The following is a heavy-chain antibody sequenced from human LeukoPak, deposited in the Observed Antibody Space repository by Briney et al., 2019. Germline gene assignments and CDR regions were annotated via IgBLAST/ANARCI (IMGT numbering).Heavy chain of an antibody. CDR3: TTGRVPKWYYFDY. Sequence: PGGSLRLSCAASGFTFRSYWMSWVRQTPEKGLEWVGRIKSKTDGGTTGYAAPVKGRFTISRDDSKNTLYLQMNSLKTEDTAVYYCTTGRVPKWYYFDYWGQGTLVTVSS. CDR2: IKSKTDGGTT. CDR1: GFTFRSYW. V-gene: IGHV3-15*01. J-gene: IGHJ4*02. D-gene: IGHD2-15*01.